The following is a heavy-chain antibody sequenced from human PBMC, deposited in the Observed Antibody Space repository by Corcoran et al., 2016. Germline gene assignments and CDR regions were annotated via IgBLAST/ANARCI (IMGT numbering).Heavy chain of an antibody. CDR1: GFTFSSYG. D-gene: IGHD2-2*01. CDR2: IWYDGSNK. J-gene: IGHJ4*02. Sequence: QVQLVESGGGVVQPGRSLRLSCAASGFTFSSYGMHWVRQAPGKGLEWVAVIWYDGSNKYYADSVKGRFTISRDNSKNTLYLKMNSLRTEDTAVYYWAREATRRRISLDYWGQGTLVTVSS. CDR3: AREATRRRISLDY. V-gene: IGHV3-33*01.